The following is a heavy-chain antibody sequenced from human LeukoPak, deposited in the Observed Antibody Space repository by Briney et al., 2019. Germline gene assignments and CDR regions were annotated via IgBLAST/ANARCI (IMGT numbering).Heavy chain of an antibody. CDR2: ISYSGST. CDR3: ARDYSSSPHAFDI. V-gene: IGHV4-59*01. D-gene: IGHD6-6*01. J-gene: IGHJ3*02. CDR1: GDSISSYY. Sequence: SETLSLTCTVSGDSISSYYWSWIRQPPGKGLEWIGYISYSGSTNYNPSLKSRVAISVDRSKNQFSLKVTSVTAADTAVFYCARDYSSSPHAFDIWGQGTMVTVSS.